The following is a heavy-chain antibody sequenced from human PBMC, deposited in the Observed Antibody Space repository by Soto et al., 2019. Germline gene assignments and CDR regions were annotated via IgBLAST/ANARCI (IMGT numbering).Heavy chain of an antibody. CDR2: IKEDGSEE. CDR3: ARDWGAPGRGSAFGYYYHFGMDV. D-gene: IGHD3-16*01. CDR1: GFTFSTYW. J-gene: IGHJ6*02. V-gene: IGHV3-7*05. Sequence: EVQLVESGGGLVQPGGSLRLSCAASGFTFSTYWMNWVRQAPGKGLEWVANIKEDGSEEYYEDSVKGRFTISRDNAKNSLFLDMNSLRGEDTAVYYCARDWGAPGRGSAFGYYYHFGMDVWGQGTTVTVPS.